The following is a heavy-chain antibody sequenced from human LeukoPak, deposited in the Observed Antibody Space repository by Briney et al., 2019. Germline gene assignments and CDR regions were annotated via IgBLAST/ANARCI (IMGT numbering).Heavy chain of an antibody. V-gene: IGHV5-51*01. CDR3: ARQGFVDQFDY. CDR1: GYSFTSYW. D-gene: IGHD3-16*02. Sequence: GESLKISCKGSGYSFTSYWIGWMRQMPGKGLEWMGITYPGDSDVRYTSSFQGQVTISADKSVNTAYLQWSRLKASDTAMYYCARQGFVDQFDYWGQRTLVTVSS. J-gene: IGHJ4*02. CDR2: TYPGDSDV.